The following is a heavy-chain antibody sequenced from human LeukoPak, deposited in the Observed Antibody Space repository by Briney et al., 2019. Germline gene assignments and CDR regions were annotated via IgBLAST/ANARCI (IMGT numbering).Heavy chain of an antibody. V-gene: IGHV3-21*06. Sequence: GGSLRLSCAASGFTFSSYNMNWVRQAPGRGLEWVSSISSTSSFMYYANSVKGRFTVSRDNAKNSLYLQMHTLTVDDTAVYYCGRADHWGQGTLVTVSS. CDR1: GFTFSSYN. J-gene: IGHJ5*02. CDR2: ISSTSSFM. CDR3: GRADH.